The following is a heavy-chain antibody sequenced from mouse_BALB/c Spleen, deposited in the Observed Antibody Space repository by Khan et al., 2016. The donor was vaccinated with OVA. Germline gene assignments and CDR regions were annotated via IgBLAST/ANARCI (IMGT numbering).Heavy chain of an antibody. Sequence: QVQLQQSGPELVKPGASVKMSCKASGYSFTDYIISWVKQRTGQGLQWIGEIYPGSDSTYSNEKFKGKATLTADKSSNTTYMQLSSLTSEDSAVYFCARREYGSSYPGFDYWGQGTLVTVSA. CDR2: IYPGSDST. V-gene: IGHV1-77*01. CDR1: GYSFTDYI. CDR3: ARREYGSSYPGFDY. D-gene: IGHD1-1*01. J-gene: IGHJ3*01.